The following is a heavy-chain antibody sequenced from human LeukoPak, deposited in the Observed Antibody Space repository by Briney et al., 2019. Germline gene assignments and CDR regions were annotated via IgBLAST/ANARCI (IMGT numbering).Heavy chain of an antibody. CDR2: INPNSGGT. D-gene: IGHD2-2*02. CDR3: ARDQTIPVRGVLEY. V-gene: IGHV1-2*02. CDR1: GYTFTDYY. J-gene: IGHJ4*02. Sequence: ASVKVSCKASGYTFTDYYIHWVRQAPGQGLEWMGWINPNSGGTNYAQNFQGRVTMTRDTSISTAFMDLSGLKSDDTAIYFCARDQTIPVRGVLEYWGQGTLVTVSS.